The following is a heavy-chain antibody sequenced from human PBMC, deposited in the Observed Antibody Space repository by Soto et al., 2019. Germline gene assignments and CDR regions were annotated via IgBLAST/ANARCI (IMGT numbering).Heavy chain of an antibody. V-gene: IGHV4-4*02. J-gene: IGHJ6*02. CDR1: GGSISSSNW. CDR3: ARDKAEGDYYYYYGMDV. CDR2: IYHSGST. Sequence: SSETLSLTCAVSGGSISSSNWRSRVRHPPGKGRERIGEIYHSGSTNYIPSLKSRVTISVDKSKNQFPLKLSSVTAAYTAVYYCARDKAEGDYYYYYGMDVWGQGTTVTVSS. D-gene: IGHD2-21*02.